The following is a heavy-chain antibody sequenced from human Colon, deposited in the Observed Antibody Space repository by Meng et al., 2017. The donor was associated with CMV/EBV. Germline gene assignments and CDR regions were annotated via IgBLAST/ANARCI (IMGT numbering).Heavy chain of an antibody. V-gene: IGHV3-49*04. CDR2: IRRKLIGGTA. D-gene: IGHD1-1*01. J-gene: IGHJ4*02. CDR1: GFTFGDYG. Sequence: GESLKISCTASGFTFGDYGMSWVRQALGKGLEWVGFIRRKLIGGTAEYAASVKGRFTISRDDSKSIAYLQMDSLKSEDTAVYYCIRGATRFDYWGQGTLVTVSS. CDR3: IRGATRFDY.